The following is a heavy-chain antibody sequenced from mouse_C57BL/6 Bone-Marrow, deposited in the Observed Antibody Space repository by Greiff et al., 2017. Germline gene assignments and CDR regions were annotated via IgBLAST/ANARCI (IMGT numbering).Heavy chain of an antibody. J-gene: IGHJ2*01. CDR3: AGITYFDY. D-gene: IGHD1-2*01. V-gene: IGHV5-6*01. CDR2: ISSGGSYT. Sequence: VKLMESGGDLVKPGGSLKLSCAASGFTFSSYGMSWVRQTPDKRLEWVATISSGGSYTYYPDSVKGRFTISRDNAKNTLYLQMSSLKSEDTAMYYCAGITYFDYWGQGTTLTVSS. CDR1: GFTFSSYG.